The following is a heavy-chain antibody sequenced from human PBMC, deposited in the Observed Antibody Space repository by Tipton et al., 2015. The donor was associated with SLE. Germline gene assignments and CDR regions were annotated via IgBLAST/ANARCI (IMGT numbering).Heavy chain of an antibody. CDR1: GFTFSAYW. V-gene: IGHV3-7*01. J-gene: IGHJ3*02. CDR3: ARVRSEYCSSTSCSHDAFDI. D-gene: IGHD2-2*01. Sequence: SLRLSCATSGFTFSAYWMTWVRQAPGKGLEWVANINQDGRENYYLQSVKGRFTISRDNSKNTLYLQMNSLRAEDTAVYYCARVRSEYCSSTSCSHDAFDIWGQGTMVTVSS. CDR2: INQDGREN.